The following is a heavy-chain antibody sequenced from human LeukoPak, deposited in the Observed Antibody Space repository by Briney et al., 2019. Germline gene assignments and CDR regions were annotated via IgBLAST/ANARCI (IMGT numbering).Heavy chain of an antibody. CDR3: AKGPPVPLGYCSSTTCINWSDP. J-gene: IGHJ5*02. CDR2: FDPEDGET. Sequence: ASVKVSCKVSGYTLTELSMHWVRQAPGKGLEWMGGFDPEDGETIYAQKFQGRVTMTEDTSTDTAYMELSSLRSEDTSVYYCAKGPPVPLGYCSSTTCINWSDPWGQGTLVTVSS. CDR1: GYTLTELS. V-gene: IGHV1-24*01. D-gene: IGHD2-2*01.